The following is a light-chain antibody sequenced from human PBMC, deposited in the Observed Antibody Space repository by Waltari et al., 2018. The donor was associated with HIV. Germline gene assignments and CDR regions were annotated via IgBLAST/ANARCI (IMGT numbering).Light chain of an antibody. CDR3: QQYNKWPWT. J-gene: IGKJ1*01. CDR2: CAS. V-gene: IGKV3-15*01. Sequence: EIVMTQSRATLSVSPGERATLSCRAGQSVSHNLAWFQQRPGQAPRLISSCASTRATDVSARFSGSGSGTEFTLTISSLQSEDFAIYYCQQYNKWPWTFGQGTKVEIK. CDR1: QSVSHN.